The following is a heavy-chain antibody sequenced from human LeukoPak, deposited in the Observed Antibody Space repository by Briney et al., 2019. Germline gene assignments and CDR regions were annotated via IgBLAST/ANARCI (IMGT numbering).Heavy chain of an antibody. Sequence: PGGSLRLSCAASGFTFSSYSMNWVRQAPGKGLEWVSYISSSSSTIYYADSVKGRFTISRDNAKNSLYLQMNSLRAEDTAVYYCARGLGGPGRYIILSWGQEPWSPSPQ. V-gene: IGHV3-48*01. CDR3: ARGLGGPGRYIILS. D-gene: IGHD3-3*01. J-gene: IGHJ5*01. CDR2: ISSSSSTI. CDR1: GFTFSSYS.